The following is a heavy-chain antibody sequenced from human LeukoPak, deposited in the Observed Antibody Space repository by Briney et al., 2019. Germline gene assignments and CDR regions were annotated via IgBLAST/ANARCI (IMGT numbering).Heavy chain of an antibody. D-gene: IGHD1-26*01. CDR2: IYYSGST. CDR3: ARNASDSGTSYFDY. J-gene: IGHJ4*02. V-gene: IGHV4-39*01. CDR1: GGSISSGTYY. Sequence: SETLSLTCTVSGGSISSGTYYWGWIRQPPGKGPEWIGSIYYSGSTSYNPSLKSRVTISVDTSKNQFSLKLDSVTAADTAVYYCARNASDSGTSYFDYWGQGTLVTVSS.